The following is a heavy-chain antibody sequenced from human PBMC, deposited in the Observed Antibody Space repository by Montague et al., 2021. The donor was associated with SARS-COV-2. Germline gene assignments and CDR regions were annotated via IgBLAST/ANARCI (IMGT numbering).Heavy chain of an antibody. Sequence: SETLSLTRTVAGDSISSSTYYWGWVRQPPGKGLEWIGGFFYNGATHYXPSLKSRVTISVDTSKNQFSLKLNSVTAADTAVYYCARCRLRNLCDYWGQGTLVTASA. J-gene: IGHJ4*02. D-gene: IGHD4-17*01. CDR2: FFYNGAT. CDR1: GDSISSSTYY. CDR3: ARCRLRNLCDY. V-gene: IGHV4-39*01.